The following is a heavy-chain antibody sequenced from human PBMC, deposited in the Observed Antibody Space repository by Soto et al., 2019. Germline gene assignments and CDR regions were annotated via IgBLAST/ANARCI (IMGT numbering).Heavy chain of an antibody. J-gene: IGHJ5*02. CDR3: ARDSKYCSGGSCYPIGFDP. CDR2: ISYDGSNK. CDR1: GFTFSSYA. V-gene: IGHV3-30-3*01. D-gene: IGHD2-15*01. Sequence: QVQLVESGGGVVQPGRSLRLSCAASGFTFSSYAMHWVRQAPGKGLEWVAVISYDGSNKYYADSVKGRFTISRDNSKNTLYLQMNSLRAEDTAVYYCARDSKYCSGGSCYPIGFDPWGQGTLVTVSS.